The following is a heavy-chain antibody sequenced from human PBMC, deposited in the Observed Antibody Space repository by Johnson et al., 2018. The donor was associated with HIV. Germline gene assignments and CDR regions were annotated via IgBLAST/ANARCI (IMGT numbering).Heavy chain of an antibody. CDR2: ISYDGNNK. D-gene: IGHD1-26*01. J-gene: IGHJ3*02. CDR3: TKDPGRRELRRDAFDI. CDR1: GFTFSSFG. Sequence: VQLVESGGGVVQPGRSLRLSCAASGFTFSSFGMHWVRQAPGKGLEWVAIISYDGNNKYYADTVKGRFTISRDNSKNTLYLQMNSLRAEDTAVYYCTKDPGRRELRRDAFDIWGQGTMVTVSS. V-gene: IGHV3-30*18.